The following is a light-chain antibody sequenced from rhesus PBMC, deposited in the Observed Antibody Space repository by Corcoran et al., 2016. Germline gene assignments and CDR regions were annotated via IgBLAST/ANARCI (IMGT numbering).Light chain of an antibody. J-gene: IGKJ4*01. CDR1: QGINHY. CDR3: QQYNNSPLT. CDR2: CAS. Sequence: DIQMTQSPSSLSASVGDRVTITCRPSQGINHYLSWYQQKPGKAPKPLIYCASSLETGVPSRFSGSGSGTDYTLTISSLQPEDIATYYCQQYNNSPLTFGGGTKVEIK. V-gene: IGKV1-66*01.